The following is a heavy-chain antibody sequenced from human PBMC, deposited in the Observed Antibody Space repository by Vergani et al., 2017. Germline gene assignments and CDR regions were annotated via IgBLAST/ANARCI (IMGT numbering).Heavy chain of an antibody. J-gene: IGHJ6*03. Sequence: VQLVESGGGVVQPGRSLRLSCAASGFTFSSYWMSWVRQAPGKGLEWVANIKQDGSEKYYVDSVKGRFTISRDNAKNSLYLQMNSLRAEDTAVYYCARDHNARYDFWSGTVDYMDVWGKGTTVTVSS. D-gene: IGHD3-3*01. CDR3: ARDHNARYDFWSGTVDYMDV. CDR2: IKQDGSEK. V-gene: IGHV3-7*01. CDR1: GFTFSSYW.